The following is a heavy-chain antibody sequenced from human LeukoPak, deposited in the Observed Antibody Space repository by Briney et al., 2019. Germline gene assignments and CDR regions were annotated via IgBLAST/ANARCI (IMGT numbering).Heavy chain of an antibody. Sequence: GGSLRLSCAASGFTFSSYWMHWVRQAPGKGLVWVSRINSDGSSTSYADSVKGRFTISRDNAKNTLYLQMNSLRAEDTAVYYCARDLPPGDYYDSSGSSTGDAFDIWGQGTMVTVSS. J-gene: IGHJ3*02. CDR1: GFTFSSYW. CDR3: ARDLPPGDYYDSSGSSTGDAFDI. CDR2: INSDGSST. D-gene: IGHD3-22*01. V-gene: IGHV3-74*01.